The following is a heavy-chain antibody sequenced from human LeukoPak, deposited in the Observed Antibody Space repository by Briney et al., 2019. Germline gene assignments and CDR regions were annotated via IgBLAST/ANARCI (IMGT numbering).Heavy chain of an antibody. V-gene: IGHV3-30*02. Sequence: PGGSLRLSCAASGFTFSSYGMHWVRQAPGKGLEWVAFIRYDGSNKYYADSVKGRFTISRDNSKNTLYLQMNSLRAEDTAVYYCAKVDSSGWYGRIFDYWGQGTLVTVSS. CDR2: IRYDGSNK. CDR1: GFTFSSYG. CDR3: AKVDSSGWYGRIFDY. J-gene: IGHJ4*02. D-gene: IGHD6-19*01.